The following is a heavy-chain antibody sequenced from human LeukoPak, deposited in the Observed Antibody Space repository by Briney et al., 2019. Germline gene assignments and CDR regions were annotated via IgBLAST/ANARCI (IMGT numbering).Heavy chain of an antibody. CDR3: AKGSIAVALFDY. Sequence: GGSLRLSCAASGFTFSSYGMHWVRQAPGKGLEWVAVTSYDGSNKYYADSVKGRFTISRDNSNNTLYLQMTSLRAEDTAVYYWAKGSIAVALFDYWGQGTLVTVSS. CDR1: GFTFSSYG. D-gene: IGHD6-19*01. CDR2: TSYDGSNK. V-gene: IGHV3-30*18. J-gene: IGHJ4*02.